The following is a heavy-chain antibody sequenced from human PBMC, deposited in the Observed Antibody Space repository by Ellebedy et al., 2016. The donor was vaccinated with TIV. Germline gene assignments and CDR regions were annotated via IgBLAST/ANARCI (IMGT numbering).Heavy chain of an antibody. D-gene: IGHD2-21*02. V-gene: IGHV4-30-4*01. CDR2: IYYSGST. CDR3: AREGTAGGDHEPPYGMDV. CDR1: GGSISSGDYY. Sequence: SETLSLTXTVSGGSISSGDYYWSWIRQPPGKGLEWIGYIYYSGSTYYNPSLKSRVTISVDTSKNQFSLKLSSVTAADTAVYYCAREGTAGGDHEPPYGMDVWGQGTTVTVSS. J-gene: IGHJ6*02.